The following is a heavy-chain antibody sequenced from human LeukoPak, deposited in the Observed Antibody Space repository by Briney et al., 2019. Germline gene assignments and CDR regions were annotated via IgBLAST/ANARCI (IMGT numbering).Heavy chain of an antibody. CDR1: GFTFSSYA. D-gene: IGHD3-10*01. J-gene: IGHJ3*02. V-gene: IGHV3-23*01. CDR3: AKGPEDGSGDAFDI. Sequence: GGSLRLSCAASGFTFSSYAMNWVRQAPGKGLEWVSGIRGSDDNTYYADSVKGRSTISRDNSKNTLYLQMNSLRAEDTAVYYCAKGPEDGSGDAFDIWGQGTMVTVSS. CDR2: IRGSDDNT.